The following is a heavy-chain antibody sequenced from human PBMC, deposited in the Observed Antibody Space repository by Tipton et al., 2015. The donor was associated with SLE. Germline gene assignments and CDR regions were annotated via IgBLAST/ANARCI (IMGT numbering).Heavy chain of an antibody. D-gene: IGHD1-1*01. CDR3: ASTHDGGRDY. V-gene: IGHV3-33*01. Sequence: SLRLSCAASGFTFSNYGMHWVRQAPGKGLEWVAVIWYDGSDKYYADSAKGRFTISRDNSKNTLYLQMNSLRAEDTAVYYCASTHDGGRDYWGQGTLVTVSS. J-gene: IGHJ4*02. CDR1: GFTFSNYG. CDR2: IWYDGSDK.